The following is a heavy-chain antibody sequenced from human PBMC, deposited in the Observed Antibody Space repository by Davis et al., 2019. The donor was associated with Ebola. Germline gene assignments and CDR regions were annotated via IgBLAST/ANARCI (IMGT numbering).Heavy chain of an antibody. D-gene: IGHD3-16*01. CDR1: GFTFSSYW. Sequence: GESLKISCAASGFTFSSYWMNWVRQAPGKGLEWVANIKQDGSEKYYVDSVKGRFTISRDNAKNSLYLQMNSLRAEDTAVYYCASGVETGYGFGGYYYAMDVWGQGTTVTVSS. CDR3: ASGVETGYGFGGYYYAMDV. J-gene: IGHJ6*02. CDR2: IKQDGSEK. V-gene: IGHV3-7*01.